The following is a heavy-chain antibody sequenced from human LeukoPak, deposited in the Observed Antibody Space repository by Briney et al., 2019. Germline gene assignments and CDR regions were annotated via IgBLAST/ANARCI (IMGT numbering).Heavy chain of an antibody. D-gene: IGHD6-6*01. V-gene: IGHV3-33*01. J-gene: IGHJ4*02. CDR1: GFTFSSYG. CDR2: IWYDGSNK. Sequence: GGSLRLSCAASGFTFSSYGMHWVRQAPGKGLEWVAVIWYDGSNKYYADSVKGRFPISRDNSKNTLYLQMNSLRAEDTGVYYCAREGDSSSSGCDYWGQGTLVTVSS. CDR3: AREGDSSSSGCDY.